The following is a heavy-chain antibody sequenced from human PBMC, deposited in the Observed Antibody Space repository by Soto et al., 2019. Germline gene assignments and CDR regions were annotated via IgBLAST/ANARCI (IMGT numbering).Heavy chain of an antibody. CDR1: GGSISSYY. CDR3: ARRVTLTGYYTYYFDY. Sequence: PSETLSLTCTVSGGSISSYYWSWIRQPPGKGLEWIGYIYYSGSTNYNPSLKSRVTISVDTSKNQFSLKLSSVTAADTAVYYCARRVTLTGYYTYYFDYWGQGTLVTVSS. CDR2: IYYSGST. J-gene: IGHJ4*02. D-gene: IGHD3-9*01. V-gene: IGHV4-59*08.